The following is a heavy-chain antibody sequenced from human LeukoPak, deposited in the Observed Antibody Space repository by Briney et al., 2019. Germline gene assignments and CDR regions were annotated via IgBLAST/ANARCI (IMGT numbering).Heavy chain of an antibody. Sequence: PGGSLRLSCAASGFTFSTYAMSWVRQAPGKGVEWVSLISGSGGGTYYANSVKGRFTISRDNSKNTLYLQMDSLRTEDTAVYYCAKERATTTTFDYWGQGTLITVSS. V-gene: IGHV3-23*01. J-gene: IGHJ4*02. CDR3: AKERATTTTFDY. CDR2: ISGSGGGT. CDR1: GFTFSTYA. D-gene: IGHD1-26*01.